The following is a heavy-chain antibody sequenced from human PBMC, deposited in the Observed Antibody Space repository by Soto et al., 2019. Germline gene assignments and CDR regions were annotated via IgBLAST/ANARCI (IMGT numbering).Heavy chain of an antibody. CDR2: IYWDDDK. J-gene: IGHJ4*02. D-gene: IGHD4-17*01. CDR1: GFSLSTSGVG. Sequence: QITLKESGPPLVKPTQTLTLTCTFSGFSLSTSGVGVGWIRQPPGKALEWLALIYWDDDKRYSPSLKSRLTITKDTSKNQVVLTMTNMHPVDTATYYCAHSVPTTVTTSHFDYWGQGTLVTVSS. V-gene: IGHV2-5*02. CDR3: AHSVPTTVTTSHFDY.